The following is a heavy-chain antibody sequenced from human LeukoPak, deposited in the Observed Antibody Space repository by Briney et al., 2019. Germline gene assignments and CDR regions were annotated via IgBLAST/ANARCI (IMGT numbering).Heavy chain of an antibody. Sequence: GGSLRLSCAASGFTFSSYAMSWVRQAPGKGLEWVSAISGSRGSTYYADSVMGRFTISRDISKNTLYLQMNSLRAEDTAVYYCAKDNFDSSGTQYDAFDTWGQGTMVTVSS. CDR3: AKDNFDSSGTQYDAFDT. V-gene: IGHV3-23*01. CDR1: GFTFSSYA. D-gene: IGHD3-22*01. J-gene: IGHJ3*02. CDR2: ISGSRGST.